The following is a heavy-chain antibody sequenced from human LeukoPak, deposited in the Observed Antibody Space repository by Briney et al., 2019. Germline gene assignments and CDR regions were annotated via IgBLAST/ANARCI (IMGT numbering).Heavy chain of an antibody. J-gene: IGHJ4*02. CDR3: ARDENSGSFDY. Sequence: SETLSLTCTVSGGSISTGVHYWSWIRQHAGKGLEYIGYIYYSGSTYYNPSLKSRITISVDTSKNQFSLRLSSVTAADTAVCYCARDENSGSFDYWGQGTLVTVSS. CDR1: GGSISTGVHY. V-gene: IGHV4-31*03. D-gene: IGHD3-10*01. CDR2: IYYSGST.